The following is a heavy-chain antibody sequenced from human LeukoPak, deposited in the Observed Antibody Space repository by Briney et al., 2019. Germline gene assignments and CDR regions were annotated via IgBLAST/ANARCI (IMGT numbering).Heavy chain of an antibody. CDR3: ARLVSSSWPLYYYYGMDV. CDR2: MNPNNGNT. V-gene: IGHV1-8*01. CDR1: GYTFTSYD. D-gene: IGHD6-13*01. J-gene: IGHJ6*02. Sequence: GASVKVSCKASGYTFTSYDINWVRQATGQGPEWMGWMNPNNGNTGYAQKFQGRVTMTRSTSISTAYMELSSLRSEDTAVYYCARLVSSSWPLYYYYGMDVWGQGTTVTVSS.